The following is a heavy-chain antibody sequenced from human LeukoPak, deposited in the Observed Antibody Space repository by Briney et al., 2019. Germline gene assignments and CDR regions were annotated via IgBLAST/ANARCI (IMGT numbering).Heavy chain of an antibody. V-gene: IGHV3-23*01. D-gene: IGHD1-26*01. J-gene: IGHJ4*02. CDR3: ARDRGSYGEGFFDH. Sequence: GGSLRLSCVASGFTFSTYGMSWVRQAPGKGLEWVSAISGSGGSTYYADSVKGRFTISRDNSKNTLFLQMNSLRAEDTAVYYCARDRGSYGEGFFDHWGQGTLVTVSS. CDR1: GFTFSTYG. CDR2: ISGSGGST.